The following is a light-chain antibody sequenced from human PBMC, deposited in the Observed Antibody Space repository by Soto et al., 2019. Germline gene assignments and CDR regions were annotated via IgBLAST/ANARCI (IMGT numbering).Light chain of an antibody. V-gene: IGLV2-14*03. J-gene: IGLJ1*01. CDR1: ISDVGGSNY. CDR3: TSPTGSSTLA. CDR2: GVT. Sequence: QSVLTQPASVSGSPGQSISISCTGSISDVGGSNYVSWYQQHPGKAPKLLIYGVTGRPSGISDRFSGSKSGTTASLTISRLQADDEADYYCTSPTGSSTLAFGSGTKVTVL.